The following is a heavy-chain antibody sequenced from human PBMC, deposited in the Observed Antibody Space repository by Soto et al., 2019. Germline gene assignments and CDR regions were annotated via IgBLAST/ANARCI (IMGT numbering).Heavy chain of an antibody. J-gene: IGHJ6*02. CDR3: ALAGYYGSGSYYKWWGDYYGMDV. Sequence: ASVKVSCKASGYTFTSYYMHWVRQAPGQGLEWMGIINPSGGSTSYAQKFQGRVTMTRDTSTSTVYMELSSLRSEDTAVYYCALAGYYGSGSYYKWWGDYYGMDVWGQGTTVTVSS. V-gene: IGHV1-46*03. D-gene: IGHD3-10*01. CDR2: INPSGGST. CDR1: GYTFTSYY.